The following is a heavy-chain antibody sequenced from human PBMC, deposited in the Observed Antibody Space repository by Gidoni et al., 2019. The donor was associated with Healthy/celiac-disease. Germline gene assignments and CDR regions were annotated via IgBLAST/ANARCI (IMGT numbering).Heavy chain of an antibody. CDR3: ARGHCSSTSCTLYNWFDP. J-gene: IGHJ5*02. Sequence: QVQLQESGPGLVKPSQTLSLPCTVSACSISSGGYYWSWIRQHPGKGLEWIGDIYYSGSTYYNPSLKSRVTISVDTSKNQFSLKLSSVTAADTAVYYCARGHCSSTSCTLYNWFDPWGQGTLVTVSS. CDR1: ACSISSGGYY. V-gene: IGHV4-31*03. D-gene: IGHD2-2*01. CDR2: IYYSGST.